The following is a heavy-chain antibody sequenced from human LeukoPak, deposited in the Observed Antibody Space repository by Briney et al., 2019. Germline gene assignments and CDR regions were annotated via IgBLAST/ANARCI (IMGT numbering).Heavy chain of an antibody. D-gene: IGHD6-13*01. J-gene: IGHJ4*02. CDR3: ARALRPANSWPYFDC. CDR1: GFTFSSYW. CDR2: IKEDGSEK. V-gene: IGHV3-7*03. Sequence: GGSLRLSCAGSGFTFSSYWMSWVRQAPGKGLEWVANIKEDGSEKYYVDSVKGRFTISRDSAKSSLPLQMNSLRAEDTAVYYCARALRPANSWPYFDCWGQGTLVTVSS.